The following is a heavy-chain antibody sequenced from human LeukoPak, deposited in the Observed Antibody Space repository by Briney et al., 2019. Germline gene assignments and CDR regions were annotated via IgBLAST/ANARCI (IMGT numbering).Heavy chain of an antibody. J-gene: IGHJ4*02. D-gene: IGHD3-22*01. Sequence: GGSLRLSCAASGFTLSSYAMSWVRQAPGKGLEWISAISGSGGSTYYADSVKGRFTISRDNSKNTLYLQMNSLRAEDTAVYYCAKASAMIVVVSKHFDYWGQGTLVTVSS. CDR1: GFTLSSYA. V-gene: IGHV3-23*01. CDR3: AKASAMIVVVSKHFDY. CDR2: ISGSGGST.